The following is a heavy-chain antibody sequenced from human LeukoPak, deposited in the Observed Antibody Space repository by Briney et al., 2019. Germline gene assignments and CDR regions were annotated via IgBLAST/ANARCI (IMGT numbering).Heavy chain of an antibody. CDR1: GGSFSGYY. V-gene: IGHV4-34*01. D-gene: IGHD3-9*01. CDR3: ARDFAHGWFDP. J-gene: IGHJ5*02. CDR2: INHSGST. Sequence: PSETLSLTCAVYGGSFSGYYWSWIRQPPGKGLEWIGEINHSGSTNYNPSLKSRVTISVDTSKNQFSLKLSSVTAADTAVYYCARDFAHGWFDPWGQGTLVTVSS.